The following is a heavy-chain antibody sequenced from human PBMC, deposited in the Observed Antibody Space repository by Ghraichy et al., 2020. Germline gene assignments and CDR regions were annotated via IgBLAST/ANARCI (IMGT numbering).Heavy chain of an antibody. V-gene: IGHV3-21*01. Sequence: GGSLRLSCAASGFTFSSYSMNWVRQAPGKGLEWVSSISSSSSYIYYADSVKGRFTISRDNAKNSLYLQMNSLRAEDTAVYYCARDPYSSGWYGDYYYYYGMDVWGQGTTVTVSS. D-gene: IGHD6-19*01. J-gene: IGHJ6*02. CDR3: ARDPYSSGWYGDYYYYYGMDV. CDR1: GFTFSSYS. CDR2: ISSSSSYI.